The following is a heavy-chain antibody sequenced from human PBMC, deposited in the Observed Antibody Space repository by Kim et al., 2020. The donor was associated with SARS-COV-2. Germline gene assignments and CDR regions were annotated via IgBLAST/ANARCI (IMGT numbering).Heavy chain of an antibody. V-gene: IGHV1-69*02. CDR3: ASQIVGATYFDY. Sequence: NYAQKVQGRVTITADKSTSTAYMELSSLRSEDTAVYYCASQIVGATYFDYWGQGTLVTVSS. J-gene: IGHJ4*02. D-gene: IGHD1-26*01.